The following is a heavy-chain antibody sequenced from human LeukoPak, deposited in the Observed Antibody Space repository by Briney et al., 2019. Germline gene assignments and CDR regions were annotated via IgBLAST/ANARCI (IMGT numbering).Heavy chain of an antibody. D-gene: IGHD3-16*01. Sequence: SETLSLTCTVSGGSISSGSYYWSWIRQPAGKGLEWIGSIYYSGSSFDNPALKSRVTISVDTSKNQFSLKLSSVTAADMAVYYCARVFTSGVDYYMDVWGKGTTVTISS. V-gene: IGHV4-39*01. CDR1: GGSISSGSYY. CDR3: ARVFTSGVDYYMDV. J-gene: IGHJ6*03. CDR2: IYYSGSS.